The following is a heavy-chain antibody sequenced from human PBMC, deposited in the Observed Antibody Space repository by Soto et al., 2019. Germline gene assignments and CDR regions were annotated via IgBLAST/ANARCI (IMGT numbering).Heavy chain of an antibody. V-gene: IGHV3-23*01. D-gene: IGHD2-15*01. CDR2: ISGSGGST. Sequence: HPGGSLRLSCAASGFTFSSYAMSWVRQAPGKGLEWVSAISGSGGSTYYADSVKGRFTISRDNSKNTLYLQMNSLRAEDTAVYYCANSREGWPFLFRVYGMDVWGQGTTVTVSS. CDR1: GFTFSSYA. J-gene: IGHJ6*02. CDR3: ANSREGWPFLFRVYGMDV.